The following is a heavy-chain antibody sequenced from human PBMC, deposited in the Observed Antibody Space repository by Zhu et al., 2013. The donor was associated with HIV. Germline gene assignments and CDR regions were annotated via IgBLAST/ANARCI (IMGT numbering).Heavy chain of an antibody. CDR2: INPNSGGT. CDR1: GYTFTSYD. Sequence: QVQLVQSGAEVKKPGASVKVSCKASGYTFTSYDINWVRQATGQGLEWMGWINPNSGGTNYAQKFQGRVTMTRDTSISTAYMELSRLRSDDTAVYYCARRDTRWFDPWGQGTLVTVSS. J-gene: IGHJ5*02. V-gene: IGHV1-2*02. CDR3: ARRDTRWFDP.